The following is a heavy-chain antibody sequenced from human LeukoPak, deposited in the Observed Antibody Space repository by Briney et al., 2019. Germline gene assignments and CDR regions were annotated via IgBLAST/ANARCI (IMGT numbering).Heavy chain of an antibody. Sequence: SETLSLTCSVSGYSITSGYYWGWIRQPPGKGLEWIGYIYYSGSTNYNPSLKSRVTISVDTSKNQFSLKLSSVTAADTAVYYCARGVTIFGVVPSHLDVWGKGTTVTVSS. CDR1: GYSITSGYY. CDR3: ARGVTIFGVVPSHLDV. D-gene: IGHD3-3*01. J-gene: IGHJ6*04. CDR2: IYYSGST. V-gene: IGHV4-61*01.